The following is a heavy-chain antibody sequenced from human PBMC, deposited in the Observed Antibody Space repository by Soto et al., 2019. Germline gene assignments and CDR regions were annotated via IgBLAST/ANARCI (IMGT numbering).Heavy chain of an antibody. CDR2: ISAYNGKI. V-gene: IGHV1-18*01. J-gene: IGHJ4*02. CDR1: GYTFSNYG. Sequence: QVQLVQSGAEVKKPGASAKVSCKASGYTFSNYGINWMRQVPGQGLEWMGWISAYNGKINYAQRCQGRVSLTTDTSTNRAYMELTSLRSDDTAVYYCAGASGRGVGATSYWGKGTLITVSS. CDR3: AGASGRGVGATSY. D-gene: IGHD1-26*01.